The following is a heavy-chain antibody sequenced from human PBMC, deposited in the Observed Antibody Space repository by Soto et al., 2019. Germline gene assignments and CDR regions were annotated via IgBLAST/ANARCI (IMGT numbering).Heavy chain of an antibody. CDR1: GFTFSSYS. D-gene: IGHD3-22*01. CDR3: ARGENSSGYYYVSYYYYGMDV. Sequence: GGSLRLSCAASGFTFSSYSMNWVRQAPGKGLEWVSYISSSSSTIYYADSVKGRFTISRDNAKNSLYLQMNSLRDEDTAVYYCARGENSSGYYYVSYYYYGMDVWGQGTTVTVS. CDR2: ISSSSSTI. J-gene: IGHJ6*02. V-gene: IGHV3-48*02.